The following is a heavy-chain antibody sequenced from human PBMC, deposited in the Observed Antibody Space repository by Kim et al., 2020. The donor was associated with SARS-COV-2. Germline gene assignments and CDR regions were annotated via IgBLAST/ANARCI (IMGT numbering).Heavy chain of an antibody. J-gene: IGHJ3*02. D-gene: IGHD2-15*01. CDR2: IYSGGST. V-gene: IGHV3-53*01. CDR3: ARESSGGSPPI. Sequence: GGSLRLSCAASGFTVSSNNMSWVRQAPGKGLEWVSVIYSGGSTYYADSVKGRFTISRDNSKNTLYLQMNSLRAEDTAVYYCARESSGGSPPIWGQGTMVTVSS. CDR1: GFTVSSNN.